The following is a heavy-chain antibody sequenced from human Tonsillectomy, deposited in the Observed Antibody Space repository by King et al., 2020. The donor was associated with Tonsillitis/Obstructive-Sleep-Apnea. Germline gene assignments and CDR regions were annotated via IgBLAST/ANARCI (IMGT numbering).Heavy chain of an antibody. D-gene: IGHD1-20*01. Sequence: QLQESGPGLVKPSETLSLTCTVSGGSISSSSYYWGWIRQPPGKGLEWIGNIYYIGSTYYNPSLKSRVTLSVDTPKNKFSLRLSSVTAADTAVYYCARILLEPPYYYYYYIDVWGKGTTVTVSS. CDR3: ARILLEPPYYYYYYIDV. V-gene: IGHV4-39*01. J-gene: IGHJ6*03. CDR2: IYYIGST. CDR1: GGSISSSSYY.